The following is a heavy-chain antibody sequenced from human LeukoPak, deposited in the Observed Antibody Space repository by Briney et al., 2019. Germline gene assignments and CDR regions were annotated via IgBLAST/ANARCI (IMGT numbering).Heavy chain of an antibody. V-gene: IGHV4-39*01. Sequence: PSETLSLTCTVSADSISSSSYYWGWIRQPPGKGLEWIGTIYYSGNTHYNPSLKSRVTISVDTSKNQFFLKLSSVTAADTALYYCVRHPSAGGGDFYGMDVWGQGTTVTVSS. CDR3: VRHPSAGGGDFYGMDV. CDR2: IYYSGNT. J-gene: IGHJ6*02. D-gene: IGHD2-8*02. CDR1: ADSISSSSYY.